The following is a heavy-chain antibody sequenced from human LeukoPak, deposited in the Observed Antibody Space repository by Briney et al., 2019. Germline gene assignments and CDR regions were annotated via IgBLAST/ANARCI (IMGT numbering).Heavy chain of an antibody. J-gene: IGHJ4*02. CDR3: ARGPAVAGTRYYFDY. CDR2: IYYSGST. D-gene: IGHD6-19*01. CDR1: GGSISSGGYY. V-gene: IGHV4-31*03. Sequence: PSQTLSLTCTVSGGSISSGGYYWSWIRQHPGTGLEWIGYIYYSGSTYYNPSLKSRVTISVDTSKNQFSLKLSSVTAADTAVYYCARGPAVAGTRYYFDYWGQGTLVTVSS.